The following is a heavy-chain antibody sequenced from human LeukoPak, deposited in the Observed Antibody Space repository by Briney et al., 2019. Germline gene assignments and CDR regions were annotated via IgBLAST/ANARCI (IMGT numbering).Heavy chain of an antibody. CDR1: GLTFTTYW. V-gene: IGHV3-74*01. Sequence: GGSLRLSCAASGLTFTTYWMHWVRQAPGKGLVWVSHINSDGSITSYADSVKGRFTISRDNAKNTLYLQVNSLRAEDTAVYYCARDAVDTANAVWGQGTTVTVSS. CDR2: INSDGSIT. CDR3: ARDAVDTANAV. J-gene: IGHJ6*02. D-gene: IGHD5-18*01.